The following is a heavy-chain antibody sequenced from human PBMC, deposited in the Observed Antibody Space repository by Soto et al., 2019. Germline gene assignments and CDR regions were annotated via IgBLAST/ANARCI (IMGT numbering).Heavy chain of an antibody. J-gene: IGHJ5*02. D-gene: IGHD3-3*01. V-gene: IGHV3-23*01. CDR1: GFSVTDLT. Sequence: LILPCAARGFSVTDLTMSWVRQPPGKGLEWVSSISGTGGRTHYADSVKGRFSISRDNSRNTLSLQMNSLRAEDTALYYCAKASEWLFGNWFDPWGQGTLVTSPQ. CDR2: ISGTGGRT. CDR3: AKASEWLFGNWFDP.